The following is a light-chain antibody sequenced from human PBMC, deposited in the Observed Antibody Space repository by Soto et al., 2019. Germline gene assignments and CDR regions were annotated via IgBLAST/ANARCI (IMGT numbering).Light chain of an antibody. CDR3: QQSYSSPWT. CDR2: ASS. J-gene: IGKJ1*01. V-gene: IGKV1-39*01. Sequence: DIQMTQSPSSLSASVGDRVTISCRASQTISTYLNWYHKKAGKAPKLLIYASSNLQRGVPARFSGSGSGTDFTLTISSLQPEDFATYYCQQSYSSPWTFGQGTKVEIK. CDR1: QTISTY.